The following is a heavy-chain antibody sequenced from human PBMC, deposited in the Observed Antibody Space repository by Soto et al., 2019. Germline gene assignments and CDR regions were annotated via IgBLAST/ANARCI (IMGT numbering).Heavy chain of an antibody. V-gene: IGHV1-18*01. CDR1: GYTFTSYG. Sequence: ASVKVSCKASGYTFTSYGISWVRQAPGQGLEWMGWISVENGNTNXXXXXXXXXXXXXXXXXXTAYMELRSLRSDDTAVYYCARRERTMLTTGWYFDLWG. J-gene: IGHJ2*01. CDR3: ARRERTMLTTGWYFDL. D-gene: IGHD4-17*01. CDR2: ISVENGNT.